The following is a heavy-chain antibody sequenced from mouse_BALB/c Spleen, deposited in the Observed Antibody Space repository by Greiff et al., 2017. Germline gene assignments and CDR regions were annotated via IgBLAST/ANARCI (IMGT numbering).Heavy chain of an antibody. J-gene: IGHJ2*01. CDR1: GYTFTSYW. V-gene: IGHV1-7*01. CDR3: AGYYGSSPGFDY. CDR2: INPSTGYT. D-gene: IGHD1-1*01. Sequence: QVQLQQSGAELAKPGASVKMSCKASGYTFTSYWMHWVKQRPGQGLEWIGYINPSTGYTEYNQKFKDKATLTADKSSSTAYMQLSSLTSEDSAVYYCAGYYGSSPGFDYWGQGTTLTVS.